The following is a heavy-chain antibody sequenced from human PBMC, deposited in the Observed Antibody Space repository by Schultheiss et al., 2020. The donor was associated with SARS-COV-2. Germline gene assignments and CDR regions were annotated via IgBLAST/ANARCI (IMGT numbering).Heavy chain of an antibody. Sequence: GGSLRLSCAASGFTVSSNYMSWVRQAPGKGLEWVSVIYSGGSTYYADSVKGRFTISRDNSKNTLYLQMNSLRAEDTAVYYCARDTIFGVVPKAFDIWGQGTMVTVS. CDR3: ARDTIFGVVPKAFDI. J-gene: IGHJ3*02. CDR2: IYSGGST. V-gene: IGHV3-66*01. D-gene: IGHD3-3*01. CDR1: GFTVSSNY.